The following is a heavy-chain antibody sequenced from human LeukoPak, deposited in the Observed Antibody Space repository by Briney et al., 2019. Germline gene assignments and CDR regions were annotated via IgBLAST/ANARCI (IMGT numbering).Heavy chain of an antibody. CDR1: GFTFSSYD. J-gene: IGHJ4*02. CDR2: ISYGGSNK. CDR3: ARGYSGYFYY. Sequence: GGSLRLSCAASGFTFSSYDMHWVRQAPGKGLEWVAVISYGGSNKYYADSVKGRFTISRDNAKNTLYLQMNSLRAEDTAVYYCARGYSGYFYYWGQGTLVTVSS. D-gene: IGHD5-12*01. V-gene: IGHV3-30-3*01.